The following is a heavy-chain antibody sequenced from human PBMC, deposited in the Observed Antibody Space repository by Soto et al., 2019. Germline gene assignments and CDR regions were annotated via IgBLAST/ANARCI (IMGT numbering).Heavy chain of an antibody. CDR3: AKARAYYYDSSALGDY. J-gene: IGHJ4*02. V-gene: IGHV3-30*18. Sequence: QVQLVESGGGVVQPGRSLRLSCAASGFTFSSYGMHWVRQAPGKGLEWVAVISYDGSNKYYADSVKGRFPISRDNSKNTLDLQMNSLRAEDTAVYYCAKARAYYYDSSALGDYWGQGTLVTVSS. D-gene: IGHD3-22*01. CDR1: GFTFSSYG. CDR2: ISYDGSNK.